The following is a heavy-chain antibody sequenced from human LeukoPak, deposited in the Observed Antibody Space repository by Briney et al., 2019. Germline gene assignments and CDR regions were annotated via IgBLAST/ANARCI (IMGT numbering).Heavy chain of an antibody. J-gene: IGHJ4*02. Sequence: GGSLRLSCAVSGFTFSNFWMSWGRQAPGRGLEWVANIHPEGNEKYHVESAKGRFTISRDNAKNSLFLQMNGLRVEDTAVYYCARGDDFSGDHWGQGTLVTVSS. CDR1: GFTFSNFW. D-gene: IGHD1-1*01. CDR2: IHPEGNEK. CDR3: ARGDDFSGDH. V-gene: IGHV3-7*04.